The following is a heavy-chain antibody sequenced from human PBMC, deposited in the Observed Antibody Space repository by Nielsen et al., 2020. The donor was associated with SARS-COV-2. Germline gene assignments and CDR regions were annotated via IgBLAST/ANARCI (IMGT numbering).Heavy chain of an antibody. CDR1: GGSISSYY. Sequence: SETLSLTCTVSGGSISSYYWRWIRQPPGKGLEWIGYIYYSGSTNYNPSLKSRVTISVDTSKNQFSLKLSSVTAADTAVYYCAIHHSSGWYMRWFDPWCQGTLVTVSS. J-gene: IGHJ5*02. V-gene: IGHV4-59*08. CDR2: IYYSGST. CDR3: AIHHSSGWYMRWFDP. D-gene: IGHD6-19*01.